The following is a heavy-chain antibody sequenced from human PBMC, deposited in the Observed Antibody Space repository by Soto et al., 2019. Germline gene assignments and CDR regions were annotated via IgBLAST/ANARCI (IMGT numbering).Heavy chain of an antibody. Sequence: ASVKVSCKASGYTFTSYYMHWVRQAPGQGLEWMGIINPSGGSTSYAQKFQGRVTMTRDTSTSTVYMELSSLRSEDTAVYYCASSLGDYDFWSGPFDPWGQGTLVTVSS. CDR1: GYTFTSYY. V-gene: IGHV1-46*03. CDR3: ASSLGDYDFWSGPFDP. D-gene: IGHD3-3*01. CDR2: INPSGGST. J-gene: IGHJ5*02.